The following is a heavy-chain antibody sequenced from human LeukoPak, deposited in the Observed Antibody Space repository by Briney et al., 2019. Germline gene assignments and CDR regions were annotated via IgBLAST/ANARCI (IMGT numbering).Heavy chain of an antibody. Sequence: ASVKVSCKASGYTFTSYDINWVRQAPGQGLEWMGWINPNSGGTNYAQKFQGRVTMTRDTSISTAYMELSRLRSDDTAVYYCARGTGYSSGWTRDYWGQGTLVTVSS. CDR3: ARGTGYSSGWTRDY. J-gene: IGHJ4*02. V-gene: IGHV1-2*02. CDR1: GYTFTSYD. D-gene: IGHD6-19*01. CDR2: INPNSGGT.